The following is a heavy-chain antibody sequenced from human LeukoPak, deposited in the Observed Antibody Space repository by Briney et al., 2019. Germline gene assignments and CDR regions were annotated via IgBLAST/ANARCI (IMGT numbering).Heavy chain of an antibody. V-gene: IGHV5-51*01. D-gene: IGHD6-19*01. CDR1: GYRFSNHW. CDR3: ARGNSGWYGLDY. CDR2: IYPGDSDT. J-gene: IGHJ4*02. Sequence: GESLKISCKGPGYRFSNHWVGWVRQMPGKGLEWMGFIYPGDSDTRYSPSFQGQVTISVDKSISTAYLQWSSLKASDTAMYYCARGNSGWYGLDYWGQGTLVTVSS.